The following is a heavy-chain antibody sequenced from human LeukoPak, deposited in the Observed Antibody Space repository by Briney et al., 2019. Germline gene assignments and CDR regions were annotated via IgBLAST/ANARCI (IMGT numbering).Heavy chain of an antibody. CDR2: IWNDGSNT. J-gene: IGHJ1*01. CDR1: GFTFSSYG. D-gene: IGHD3-22*01. Sequence: PGGSLRLSCAASGFTFSSYGMHWVRQAPGKGLEWVAVIWNDGSNTYYGDSVKGLFTISRDNSKNTLYLQMNSLRAEDTAVYYCVVGDYYDSSGYYRAFQHWGQGTLVTVSS. CDR3: VVGDYYDSSGYYRAFQH. V-gene: IGHV3-33*03.